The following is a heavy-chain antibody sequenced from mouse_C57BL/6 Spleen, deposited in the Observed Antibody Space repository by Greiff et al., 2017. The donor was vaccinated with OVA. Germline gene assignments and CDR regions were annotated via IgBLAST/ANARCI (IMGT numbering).Heavy chain of an antibody. D-gene: IGHD2-3*01. CDR1: GYSITSGYY. CDR3: ARDGIYDGYSHAMDY. CDR2: ISYDGSN. V-gene: IGHV3-6*01. Sequence: EVQLVESGPGLVKPSQSLSLTCSVTGYSITSGYYWNWIRQFPGNKLEWMGYISYDGSNNYNPSLKNRISITRDTSKNQFFLKLNSVTTEDTATYYCARDGIYDGYSHAMDYWGQGTSVTVSS. J-gene: IGHJ4*01.